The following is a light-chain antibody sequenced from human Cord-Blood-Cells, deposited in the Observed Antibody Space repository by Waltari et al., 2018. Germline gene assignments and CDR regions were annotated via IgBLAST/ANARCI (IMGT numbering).Light chain of an antibody. CDR1: QSLVYSDGNTY. Sequence: DVVMTQSPLSLPVTLGQPASISCRSSQSLVYSDGNTYLNWFQQRPGQSPRRLIYKVSTLYSGVPDRFSGIGSGTDFTLKISRLEAEDVGVYYCMQGTHWQFTFGPVTKVDIK. CDR2: KVS. CDR3: MQGTHWQFT. J-gene: IGKJ3*01. V-gene: IGKV2-30*01.